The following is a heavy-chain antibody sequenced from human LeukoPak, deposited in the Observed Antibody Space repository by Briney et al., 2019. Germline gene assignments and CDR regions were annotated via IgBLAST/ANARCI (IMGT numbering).Heavy chain of an antibody. CDR3: ASQYCSNTSCYTFLDY. CDR2: ITHSGST. V-gene: IGHV4-34*01. Sequence: SETLSITCAVYGESFSGYYWSWIRQPPGKGLEWIGEITHSGSTNYNPSLKSRVAMSVDTSKNQFSLKLNSVTAVDTAVYYCASQYCSNTSCYTFLDYWGQGALVTVSS. J-gene: IGHJ4*02. D-gene: IGHD2-2*02. CDR1: GESFSGYY.